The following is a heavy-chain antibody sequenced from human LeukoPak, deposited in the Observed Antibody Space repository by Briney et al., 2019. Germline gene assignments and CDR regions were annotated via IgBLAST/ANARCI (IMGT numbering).Heavy chain of an antibody. V-gene: IGHV3-21*01. CDR3: AKDSNIVVVVAATGMFDY. D-gene: IGHD2-15*01. CDR1: GFTFSSYS. CDR2: ISSSSSYI. J-gene: IGHJ4*02. Sequence: PGGSLRLSCAASGFTFSSYSMNWVRQAPGKGLEWVSSISSSSSYIYYADSVKGRFTISRDNAKNSLYLQMNSLRAEDTAVYYCAKDSNIVVVVAATGMFDYWGQGTLVTVSS.